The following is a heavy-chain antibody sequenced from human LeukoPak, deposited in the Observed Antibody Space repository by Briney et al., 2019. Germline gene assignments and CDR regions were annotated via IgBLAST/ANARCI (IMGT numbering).Heavy chain of an antibody. CDR2: ISYDGSNK. J-gene: IGHJ4*02. CDR3: AKTSGYDWSGPDWVYFDY. D-gene: IGHD5-12*01. CDR1: GFTFSSYG. Sequence: GGSLRLSCAASGFTFSSYGMHWVRQAPGKGLEWVAVISYDGSNKYYADAVKGRFTISRDNSKNTLYLQMNSLRAEDTAVYYCAKTSGYDWSGPDWVYFDYWGQGTLVTVSS. V-gene: IGHV3-30*18.